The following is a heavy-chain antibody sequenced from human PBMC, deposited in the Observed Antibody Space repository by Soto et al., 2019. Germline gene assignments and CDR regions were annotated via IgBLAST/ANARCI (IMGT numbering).Heavy chain of an antibody. CDR1: GGSFSGYY. D-gene: IGHD2-15*01. CDR3: AREAVVVAPTGYGMDV. V-gene: IGHV4-34*01. J-gene: IGHJ6*02. CDR2: INHSGST. Sequence: PETLSLTCAVYGGSFSGYYWSWIRQPPGKGLEWIGEINHSGSTNYNPSLKSRVTISVDTSKNQFSLKLSSVTAADTAVYYCAREAVVVAPTGYGMDVWGQGTTVTVSS.